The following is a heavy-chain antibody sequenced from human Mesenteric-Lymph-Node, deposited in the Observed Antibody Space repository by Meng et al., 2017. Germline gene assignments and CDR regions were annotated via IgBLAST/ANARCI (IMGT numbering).Heavy chain of an antibody. D-gene: IGHD6-13*01. CDR1: GGTFSSYT. CDR2: IIPILGIA. J-gene: IGHJ4*02. CDR3: ARDDSYSSSRQDY. Sequence: SVKVSCKASGGTFSSYTISWVRQAPGQGLEWMGRIIPILGIANYAQKFQGRVTITADESTSTAYMELSSLRSEDTAVYYCARDDSYSSSRQDYWGQGTLVTVSS. V-gene: IGHV1-69*04.